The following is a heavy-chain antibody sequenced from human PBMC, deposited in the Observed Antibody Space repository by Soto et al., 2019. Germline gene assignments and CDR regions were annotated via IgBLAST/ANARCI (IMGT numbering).Heavy chain of an antibody. V-gene: IGHV1-18*01. CDR3: ARYIDFGVVISEEYYFDY. D-gene: IGHD3-3*01. J-gene: IGHJ4*02. CDR2: ISAYNGNT. Sequence: ASVKVSRKASGYTFTSYGISWVRQAPGQGLEWMGWISAYNGNTNYAQKLQGRVTMTTDTSTSTAYMELRSLRSDDTAVYYCARYIDFGVVISEEYYFDYWGQGTLVTVSS. CDR1: GYTFTSYG.